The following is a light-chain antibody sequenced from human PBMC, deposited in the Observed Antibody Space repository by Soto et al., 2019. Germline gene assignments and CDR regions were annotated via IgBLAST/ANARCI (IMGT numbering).Light chain of an antibody. Sequence: EIVMTQSPAPLSVSPGERATLSCRASQSVSSNLAWYQQKPGQAPRLLIYGASTRATGIPARFSGSGSGTEFTLTISSLQSEDFAVYYGQQYNNWPRTFGQGTKVEIK. V-gene: IGKV3-15*01. CDR2: GAS. J-gene: IGKJ1*01. CDR3: QQYNNWPRT. CDR1: QSVSSN.